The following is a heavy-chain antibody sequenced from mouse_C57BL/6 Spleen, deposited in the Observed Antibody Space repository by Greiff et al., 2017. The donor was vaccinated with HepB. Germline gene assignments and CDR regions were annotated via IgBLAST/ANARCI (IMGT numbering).Heavy chain of an antibody. CDR1: GYTFTDYY. CDR2: IYPGSGNT. Sequence: VQLQQSGAELVRPGASVKLSCKASGYTFTDYYINWVKQRPGQGLEWIARIYPGSGNTYYNEKFKGKATLTAEKSSSTAYMQLSSLTSEDSAVYCCAREGYDGYYVGFAYWGQGTLVTVSA. D-gene: IGHD2-3*01. J-gene: IGHJ3*01. V-gene: IGHV1-76*01. CDR3: AREGYDGYYVGFAY.